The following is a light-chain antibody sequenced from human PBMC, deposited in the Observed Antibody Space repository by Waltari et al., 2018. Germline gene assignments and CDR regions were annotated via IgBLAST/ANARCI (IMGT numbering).Light chain of an antibody. Sequence: QSALTQPASVSGSPGQSITVSCTGTSNDVGAYNYVSWYQQHPGKVPKLMIYDVTKRPSGISYRFSGSKSCNTASLTISGLQAEDEADYYCSSYTTDSTYVFGTGTKVTVL. CDR2: DVT. J-gene: IGLJ1*01. CDR3: SSYTTDSTYV. V-gene: IGLV2-14*03. CDR1: SNDVGAYNY.